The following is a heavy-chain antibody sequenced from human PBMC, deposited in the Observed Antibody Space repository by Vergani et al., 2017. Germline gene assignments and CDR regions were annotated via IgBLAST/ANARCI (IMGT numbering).Heavy chain of an antibody. CDR3: ARVVVSYSSSWYNWFDP. J-gene: IGHJ5*02. Sequence: QVQLQESGPGLVKPSETLSLTCTVSGGSISSYYWSWIRQPPRKGLGWIGYIYYSGSTNYNPSLKSRVTISVDTSKNQFSLKLSSVTAADTAVYYCARVVVSYSSSWYNWFDPWGQGTLVTVSS. V-gene: IGHV4-59*01. D-gene: IGHD6-13*01. CDR2: IYYSGST. CDR1: GGSISSYY.